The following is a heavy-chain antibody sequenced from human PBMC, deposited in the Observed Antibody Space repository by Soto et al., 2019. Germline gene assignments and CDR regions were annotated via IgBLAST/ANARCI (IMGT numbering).Heavy chain of an antibody. CDR2: ISSSGSTI. D-gene: IGHD2-8*01. Sequence: PGGSLRLSCAASGFTFSSYEMNWVRQAPGKGLEWVSYISSSGSTIYYADSVKGRFTISRDNAKNSLYLQMNSLRAEDTAVYYCARSGLRCTNGVCYSEAEYFQYWGQGTLVTVSS. CDR1: GFTFSSYE. V-gene: IGHV3-48*03. J-gene: IGHJ1*01. CDR3: ARSGLRCTNGVCYSEAEYFQY.